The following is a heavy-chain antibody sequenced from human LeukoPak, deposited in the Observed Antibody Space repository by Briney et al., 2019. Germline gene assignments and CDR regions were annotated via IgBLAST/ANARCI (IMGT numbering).Heavy chain of an antibody. CDR3: TGLSYSMAGGCFFDL. CDR1: GYTSREHY. Sequence: GGTLRLSCAHSGYTSREHYVDSVRPAPGKGLERVGRPRNKAYKYTTEYAASVKCGFSISRDFSKNTVYLQMNSFLRVNSAVDYCTGLSYSMAGGCFFDLWGRGTQVTVSS. CDR2: PRNKAYKYTT. D-gene: IGHD6-19*01. V-gene: IGHV3-72*01. J-gene: IGHJ2*01.